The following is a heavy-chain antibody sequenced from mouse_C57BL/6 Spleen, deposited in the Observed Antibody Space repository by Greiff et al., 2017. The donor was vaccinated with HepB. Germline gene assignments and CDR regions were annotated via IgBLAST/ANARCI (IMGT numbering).Heavy chain of an antibody. CDR1: GYTFTSYW. Sequence: QVHVKQPGAELVRPGSSVKLSCKASGYTFTSYWMHWVKQRPIQGLEWIGNIDPSDSETHYNQKFKDKATLTVDKSSSTAYMQLSSLTSEDSAVYYCARGGGYFDVWGTGTTVTVSS. CDR2: IDPSDSET. CDR3: ARGGGYFDV. J-gene: IGHJ1*03. V-gene: IGHV1-52*01.